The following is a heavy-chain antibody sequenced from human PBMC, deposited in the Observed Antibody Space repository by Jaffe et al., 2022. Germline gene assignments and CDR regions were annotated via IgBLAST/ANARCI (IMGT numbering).Heavy chain of an antibody. Sequence: QITLKESGPTLVKPTQTLTLTCTFSGFSLSTSGVGVGWIRQPPGKALEWLALIYWNDDKRYSPSLKSRLTITKDTSKNQVVLTMTNMDPVDTATYYCAHRSESYDILTGYHFPGRYFDYWGQGTLVTVSS. V-gene: IGHV2-5*01. J-gene: IGHJ4*02. CDR3: AHRSESYDILTGYHFPGRYFDY. D-gene: IGHD3-9*01. CDR1: GFSLSTSGVG. CDR2: IYWNDDK.